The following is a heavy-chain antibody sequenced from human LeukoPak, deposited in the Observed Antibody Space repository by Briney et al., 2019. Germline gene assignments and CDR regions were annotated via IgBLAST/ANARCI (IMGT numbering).Heavy chain of an antibody. CDR2: IRYDGSNK. CDR1: GFTFSTYG. V-gene: IGHV3-30*02. D-gene: IGHD6-6*01. J-gene: IGHJ4*02. CDR3: AKLAYSSSSSVDY. Sequence: GGSLRLSCAASGFTFSTYGMHWVRQAPGKGLEWVAFIRYDGSNKYYADSVKGRFTISRDNPKNTLYLQMNSLRAEDTAVYYCAKLAYSSSSSVDYWGQGTLVTVSS.